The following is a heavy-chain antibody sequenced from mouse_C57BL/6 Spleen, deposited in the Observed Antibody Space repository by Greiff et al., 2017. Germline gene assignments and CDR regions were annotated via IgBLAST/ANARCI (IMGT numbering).Heavy chain of an antibody. CDR2: IYPGDGDT. CDR1: GYAFSSYW. CDR3: ARFRIYYGNYDDAMDY. D-gene: IGHD2-1*01. Sequence: QVQLQQSGAELVKPGASVKISCKASGYAFSSYWMNWVKQRPGKGLEWIGQIYPGDGDTNYNGKFKGKATLTADKSSSTAYMQLSSLTSADSAVYFCARFRIYYGNYDDAMDYWGQGTSVTDSS. J-gene: IGHJ4*01. V-gene: IGHV1-80*01.